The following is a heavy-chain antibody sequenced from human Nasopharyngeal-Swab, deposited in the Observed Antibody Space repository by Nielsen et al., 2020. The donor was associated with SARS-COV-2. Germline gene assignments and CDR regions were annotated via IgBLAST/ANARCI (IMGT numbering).Heavy chain of an antibody. CDR3: ARATEGGSGSYYKPTNYYYGMDV. Sequence: GGSLRLSCAASGFTFSDYYMSWIRQAPGKGLEWVSYISSSGSTIYYADSVKGRFTISRDNAKNSLYLQMSSLRAEDTAVYYCARATEGGSGSYYKPTNYYYGMDVWGQGTTVTVSS. V-gene: IGHV3-11*01. CDR1: GFTFSDYY. CDR2: ISSSGSTI. J-gene: IGHJ6*02. D-gene: IGHD3-10*01.